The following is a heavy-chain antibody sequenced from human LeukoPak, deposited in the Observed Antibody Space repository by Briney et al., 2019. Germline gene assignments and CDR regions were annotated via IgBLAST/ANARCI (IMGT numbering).Heavy chain of an antibody. CDR1: GYTFTTYG. Sequence: ASVKVSCKASGYTFTTYGISWMRQAPGQGLEWMGWISAYNGNTNHAQKLLDRVTMTTDTSTNTAYMELRSLRSDDTAVYYCARDTTVVTPDGLDIWGQGTMVTVSS. CDR3: ARDTTVVTPDGLDI. J-gene: IGHJ3*02. D-gene: IGHD4-23*01. V-gene: IGHV1-18*01. CDR2: ISAYNGNT.